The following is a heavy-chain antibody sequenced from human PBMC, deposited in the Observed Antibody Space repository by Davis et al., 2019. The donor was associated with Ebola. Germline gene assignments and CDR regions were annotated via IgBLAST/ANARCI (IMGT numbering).Heavy chain of an antibody. D-gene: IGHD1-14*01. J-gene: IGHJ4*02. CDR2: INQDGGDK. CDR3: ARPDRSIRATPGF. Sequence: GGSLRLSCAASGFTFSSYAMSWVRQAPGKGLEWVANINQDGGDKYYVDSVKGRFTISRDNAKNSLYLQMNSLRAEDSAVYYCARPDRSIRATPGFWGQGALVTVSS. CDR1: GFTFSSYA. V-gene: IGHV3-7*01.